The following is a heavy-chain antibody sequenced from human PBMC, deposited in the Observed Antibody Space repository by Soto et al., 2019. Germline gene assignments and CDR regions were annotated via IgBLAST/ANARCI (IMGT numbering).Heavy chain of an antibody. Sequence: SETLSLTCTVSGGSISSYYWSWIRQPPGKGLEWIGYIYYSGSTNYNPSLKSRVTISVDTSKNQFSLKLSSVTAADTAVYYCARARVYYDFWSGYYKGNNYYYYMDVWGQGTTVTVSS. CDR1: GGSISSYY. D-gene: IGHD3-3*01. J-gene: IGHJ6*03. V-gene: IGHV4-59*01. CDR2: IYYSGST. CDR3: ARARVYYDFWSGYYKGNNYYYYMDV.